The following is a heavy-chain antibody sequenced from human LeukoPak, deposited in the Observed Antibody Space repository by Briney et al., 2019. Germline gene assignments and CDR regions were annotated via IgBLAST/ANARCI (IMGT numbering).Heavy chain of an antibody. V-gene: IGHV7-4-1*02. CDR1: GYIFTSYA. Sequence: ASVTVSFQASGYIFTSYAMNWVRQAPGQGVEGMGWIKTNTGNPTYAQGFTGRFVFSLDTSVSTAYLQISSLNAEDTAVYYCARELTDYYDSSGSQLFQHWGQGTLVTVSS. D-gene: IGHD3-22*01. CDR3: ARELTDYYDSSGSQLFQH. CDR2: IKTNTGNP. J-gene: IGHJ1*01.